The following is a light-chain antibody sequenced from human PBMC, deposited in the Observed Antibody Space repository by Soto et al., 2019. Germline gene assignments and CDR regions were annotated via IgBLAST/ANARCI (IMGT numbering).Light chain of an antibody. Sequence: DTQMTQSPSSLSASVGDRVTITCRASENVRNSLSWYQQKPGKAPKLLISATSSLRTGVPSRFSGGGSGTDFSLTISALQPEDFATYYCLQSYTFPYAFGQETKVEIK. CDR1: ENVRNS. V-gene: IGKV1-39*01. CDR2: ATS. J-gene: IGKJ2*01. CDR3: LQSYTFPYA.